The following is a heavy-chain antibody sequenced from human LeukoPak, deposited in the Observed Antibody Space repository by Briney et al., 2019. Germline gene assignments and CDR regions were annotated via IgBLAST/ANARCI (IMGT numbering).Heavy chain of an antibody. CDR3: ARLFGELLPLQNYYYYYYMDV. Sequence: GESLKISCKGSGYSFTSYWIGWARQMPGKSLEWMGIIYPGDSDTRYSPSFQGQVTISADKSISTAYLQWSSLKASDTAMYYCARLFGELLPLQNYYYYYYMDVWGKGTTVTVSS. D-gene: IGHD3-10*01. CDR1: GYSFTSYW. CDR2: IYPGDSDT. V-gene: IGHV5-51*01. J-gene: IGHJ6*03.